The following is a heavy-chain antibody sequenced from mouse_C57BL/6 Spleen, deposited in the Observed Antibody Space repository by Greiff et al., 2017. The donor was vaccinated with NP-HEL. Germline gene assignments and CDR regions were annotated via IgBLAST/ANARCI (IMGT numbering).Heavy chain of an antibody. CDR2: ISDGGSYT. V-gene: IGHV5-4*03. D-gene: IGHD1-1*01. Sequence: EVKLVESGGGLVKPGGSLKLSCAASGFTFSSYAMSWVRQTPEKRLEWVATISDGGSYTYYPDNVKGRFTISRDNAKNNLYLQMSHLKSEDTAMYYCARAVITTVVADPYWYFDVWGTGTTVTVSS. J-gene: IGHJ1*03. CDR3: ARAVITTVVADPYWYFDV. CDR1: GFTFSSYA.